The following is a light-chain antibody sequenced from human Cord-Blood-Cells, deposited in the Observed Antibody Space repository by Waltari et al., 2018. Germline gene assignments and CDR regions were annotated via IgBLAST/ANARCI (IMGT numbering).Light chain of an antibody. CDR1: SGSVSTSYY. J-gene: IGLJ3*02. CDR3: VLYMGSGISV. CDR2: RTN. V-gene: IGLV8-61*01. Sequence: QTVVTQEPSFSVSPGGTVTLTRGLSSGSVSTSYYPSGYQQTPGQAPRTLIYRTNTRSSGVPDRFSGSILGNKAALTITGAQADDESDYYCVLYMGSGISVFGGGTKLTVL.